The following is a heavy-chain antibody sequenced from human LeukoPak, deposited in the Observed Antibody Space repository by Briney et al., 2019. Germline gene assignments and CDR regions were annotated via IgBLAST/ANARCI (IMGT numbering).Heavy chain of an antibody. V-gene: IGHV1-2*02. J-gene: IGHJ4*02. CDR3: ARVYVWGTNYYFNY. D-gene: IGHD3-16*01. Sequence: ASVKVSCKASGYTFTGYYMHWVRQAPGQGLEWMGWINPNSGGTNYAQKFQGRVTMTRDTSISTAYTELSRLRSDDTAVYYCARVYVWGTNYYFNYWGQGTLVTVSS. CDR1: GYTFTGYY. CDR2: INPNSGGT.